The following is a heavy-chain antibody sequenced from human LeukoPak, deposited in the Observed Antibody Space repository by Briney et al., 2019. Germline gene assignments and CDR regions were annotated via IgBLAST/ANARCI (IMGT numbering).Heavy chain of an antibody. Sequence: SETLSLTCTVSGDSVSRGGYYWSWIRQHPVKGLEWIGYIYSSGSTFYNPSLKSRLALSKDTSKNQFSLNLSSVTAADTAVYYCARGYDSNSYSPGFDPWGQGTLVTVSS. J-gene: IGHJ5*02. CDR3: ARGYDSNSYSPGFDP. CDR1: GDSVSRGGYY. D-gene: IGHD3-22*01. CDR2: IYSSGST. V-gene: IGHV4-31*03.